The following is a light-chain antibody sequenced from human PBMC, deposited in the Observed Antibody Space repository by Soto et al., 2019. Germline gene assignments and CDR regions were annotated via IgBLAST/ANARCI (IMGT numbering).Light chain of an antibody. CDR1: QTVSSY. V-gene: IGKV3D-15*01. J-gene: IGKJ1*01. Sequence: EIVMTQSPSTLSVSPGERATLSCRASQTVSSYLLWYQQKPGQAPRLLIYDASNRATGVPARFSGSGSGTEFTLTISSLQADDYATFYCQQYHPDWTFGQGTKVDIK. CDR2: DAS. CDR3: QQYHPDWT.